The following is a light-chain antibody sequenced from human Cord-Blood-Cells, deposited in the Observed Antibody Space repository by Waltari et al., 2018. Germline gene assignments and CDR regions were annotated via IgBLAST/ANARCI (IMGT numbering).Light chain of an antibody. J-gene: IGLJ2*01. V-gene: IGLV3-19*01. CDR1: SLRSSY. CDR3: NSRDSSGNHHVV. Sequence: SSELTQDPAVSVALGQAVRIPCHGDSLRSSYASWYQQKPGHAPVLIIDGKNNRPSGIPDRVSGSSSGNTASLTITGAQAEDEADYYCNSRDSSGNHHVVFGGGTKLTVL. CDR2: GKN.